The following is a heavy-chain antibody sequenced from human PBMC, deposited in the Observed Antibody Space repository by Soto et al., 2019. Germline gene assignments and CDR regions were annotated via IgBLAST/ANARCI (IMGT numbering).Heavy chain of an antibody. CDR3: ARLDLGSSWYEFDY. CDR1: GGSISSGDYY. D-gene: IGHD6-13*01. V-gene: IGHV4-30-4*01. Sequence: QVQLQESGPGLVKPSQTLSLTCTASGGSISSGDYYWSWIRQPPVKALEWIGYIYYSGSTYYNPSLKSRVTISVDTSKNQVSLKLSSVTAADTAVYYCARLDLGSSWYEFDYWGQGTMVTVSS. CDR2: IYYSGST. J-gene: IGHJ4*02.